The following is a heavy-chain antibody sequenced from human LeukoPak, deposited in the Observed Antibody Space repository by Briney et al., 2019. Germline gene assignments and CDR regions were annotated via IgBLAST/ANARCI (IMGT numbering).Heavy chain of an antibody. V-gene: IGHV1-2*02. CDR2: INPNSGGT. CDR1: GYTFTGYY. J-gene: IGHJ4*02. Sequence: ASVKVSCKASGYTFTGYYMHWVRQAPGQGLEWIGWINPNSGGTNYAQKFQGRVTMTRDTSISTAYMELSRLRSDDTAVYYCAKPMVRGVSRSLDYWGQGTLVTVSS. CDR3: AKPMVRGVSRSLDY. D-gene: IGHD3-10*01.